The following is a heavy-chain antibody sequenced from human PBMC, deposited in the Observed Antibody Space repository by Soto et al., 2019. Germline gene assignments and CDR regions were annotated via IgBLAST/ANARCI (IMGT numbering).Heavy chain of an antibody. Sequence: QVQLVESGGGVVQPGRSLRLSCAASGFTFSSYAMHWVRQAPGKGLEWVAVISYDGSKKYYADSVKGGFTISRDNSKNTLYMQMNSLRAEDRDVYYCARGCSGTTRDWFDPWGQGTLVTVSS. CDR2: ISYDGSKK. V-gene: IGHV3-30-3*01. D-gene: IGHD1-7*01. CDR1: GFTFSSYA. J-gene: IGHJ5*02. CDR3: ARGCSGTTRDWFDP.